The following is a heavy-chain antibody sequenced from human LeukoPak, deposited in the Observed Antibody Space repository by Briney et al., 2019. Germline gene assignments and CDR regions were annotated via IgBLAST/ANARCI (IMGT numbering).Heavy chain of an antibody. CDR3: ARDRPSSYYDFWSGYSPRDGMDV. CDR1: GYTFTSYG. Sequence: ASVTVSCKASGYTFTSYGISWVRQAPGQGLEWMGWISAYNGNTNYAQKLQGRVTMTTDTSTSTAYMELRSLRSDDTAVYYCARDRPSSYYDFWSGYSPRDGMDVWGQGTTVTVSS. J-gene: IGHJ6*02. V-gene: IGHV1-18*01. CDR2: ISAYNGNT. D-gene: IGHD3-3*01.